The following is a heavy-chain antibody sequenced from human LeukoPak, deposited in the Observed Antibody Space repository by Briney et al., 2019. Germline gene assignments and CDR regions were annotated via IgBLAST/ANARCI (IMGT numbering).Heavy chain of an antibody. CDR1: GGSLSGYY. V-gene: IGHV4-34*01. D-gene: IGHD3-3*01. Sequence: SETLSLTCAVLGGSLSGYYLSWIRQPPGKGLEWIGEINHSGSANYNPSLKSRVAISVDTSKNQFSLKLSSVTAADTAVYYCARGRRNYDFWSGHGRWFDPWGQGTLVTVSS. CDR3: ARGRRNYDFWSGHGRWFDP. CDR2: INHSGSA. J-gene: IGHJ5*02.